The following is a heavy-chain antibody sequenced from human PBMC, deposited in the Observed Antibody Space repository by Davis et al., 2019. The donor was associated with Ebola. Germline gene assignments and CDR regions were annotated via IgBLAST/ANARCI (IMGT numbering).Heavy chain of an antibody. Sequence: GESLKISCAASGFTFSDYYMTWIRQAPGKGLEWVSYISSRGSTVYYADSVKGRFTISRDNAKNSLYLQMNSLRVEDTAVYYCARGGIRGYYYYMDVWGKGTTVTVSS. V-gene: IGHV3-11*04. CDR1: GFTFSDYY. CDR2: ISSRGSTV. CDR3: ARGGIRGYYYYMDV. D-gene: IGHD3-10*01. J-gene: IGHJ6*03.